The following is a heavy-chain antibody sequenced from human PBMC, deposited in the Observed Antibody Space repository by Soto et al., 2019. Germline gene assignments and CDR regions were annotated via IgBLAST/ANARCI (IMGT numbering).Heavy chain of an antibody. J-gene: IGHJ1*01. Sequence: SVKVSCKASGYTFTSYDISWVRQAPGQGLEWMGRIIPILGIANYAQKFQGRVTITADKSTSTAYMELSSLRSEDTAVYYCARGPAKYCSGGSCYSITYFQHWGQGTLVTVSS. CDR3: ARGPAKYCSGGSCYSITYFQH. CDR1: GYTFTSYD. CDR2: IIPILGIA. D-gene: IGHD2-15*01. V-gene: IGHV1-69*04.